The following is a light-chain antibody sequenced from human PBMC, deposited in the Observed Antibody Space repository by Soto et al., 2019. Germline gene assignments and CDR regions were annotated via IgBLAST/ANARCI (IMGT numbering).Light chain of an antibody. CDR1: SSDVGTYNL. V-gene: IGLV2-23*01. J-gene: IGLJ1*01. Sequence: QSALTQPASVSGSPGQLITISCTGTSSDVGTYNLVSWYQHHPGKAPKLMIYEGSKRPSGVSNRFSGSKSGNTASLTISGLQAEDEADYYCCSYAGSSTYVFGTGTKLTVL. CDR2: EGS. CDR3: CSYAGSSTYV.